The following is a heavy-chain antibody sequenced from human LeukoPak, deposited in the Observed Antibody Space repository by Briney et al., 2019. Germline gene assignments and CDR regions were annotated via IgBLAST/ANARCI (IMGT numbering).Heavy chain of an antibody. J-gene: IGHJ6*03. CDR3: ARDPVTDSFDYYYYYMDV. Sequence: ASVKVSCKASGYTFTSYYIHWVRQAPGQGLEWMGIINPSGGSTSYAQKLQGRVTMTTDTSTSTAYMELRSLRSDDTAVYYCARDPVTDSFDYYYYYMDVWGKGTTVTVSS. D-gene: IGHD1-14*01. V-gene: IGHV1-46*01. CDR2: INPSGGST. CDR1: GYTFTSYY.